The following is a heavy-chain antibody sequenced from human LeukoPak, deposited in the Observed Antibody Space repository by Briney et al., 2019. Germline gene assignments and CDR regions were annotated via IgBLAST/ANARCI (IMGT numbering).Heavy chain of an antibody. CDR1: GYSISSGYY. CDR3: ARAIIAVAGVYYFDY. D-gene: IGHD6-19*01. V-gene: IGHV4-38-2*01. CDR2: IYHSGST. Sequence: SETLSLTCAVSGYSISSGYYWGWIRQPPGKGLEWIGSIYHSGSTYYNPSLKSRVTISVDTSKNQFSLKLSSVTAADTAVSYCARAIIAVAGVYYFDYWGQGTLVTVSS. J-gene: IGHJ4*02.